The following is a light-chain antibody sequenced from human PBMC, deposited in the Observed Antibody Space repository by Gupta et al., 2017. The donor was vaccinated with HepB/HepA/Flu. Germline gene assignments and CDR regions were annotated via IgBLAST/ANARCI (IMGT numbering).Light chain of an antibody. V-gene: IGKV3-11*02. Sequence: EIVLTQSLATLSFSPGERSTLSCRASQSVTNYLAWYQQKPGQAPRLIIYDASNRAFGSTDGFSGSGCLRDFTLTSSRREDEASAVYYVHQRYSYITFGRGTKVDIK. J-gene: IGKJ4*01. CDR1: QSVTNY. CDR3: HQRYSYIT. CDR2: DAS.